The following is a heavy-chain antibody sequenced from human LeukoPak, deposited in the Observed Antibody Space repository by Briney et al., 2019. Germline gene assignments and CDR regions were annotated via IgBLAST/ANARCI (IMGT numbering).Heavy chain of an antibody. D-gene: IGHD3-9*01. J-gene: IGHJ5*02. CDR2: INPNSGGT. CDR3: ARDRYDILTDYRWFDP. CDR1: GYTFTNYV. V-gene: IGHV1-2*02. Sequence: ASVKVSCKASGYTFTNYVMNWVRQAPGQGLEWMGWINPNSGGTRYAQKFQGRVTMTRDTSISTAYMELSRLRSDDTAVYYCARDRYDILTDYRWFDPWGQGTLVTVSS.